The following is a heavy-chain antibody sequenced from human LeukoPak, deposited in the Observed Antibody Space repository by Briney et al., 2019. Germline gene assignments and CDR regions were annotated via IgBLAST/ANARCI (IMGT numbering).Heavy chain of an antibody. CDR3: ARDAGNQLLLGNYYYYYMDV. J-gene: IGHJ6*03. Sequence: SETLSLTCTVSGGSISSYYWSWIRQPAGKGLEWIGRIYTSGSTNYNPSLKSRVTMSVDTSKNQFSLKLSSVTAADTAVYYCARDAGNQLLLGNYYYYYMDVWGKGTTVTVSS. V-gene: IGHV4-4*07. D-gene: IGHD2-2*01. CDR1: GGSISSYY. CDR2: IYTSGST.